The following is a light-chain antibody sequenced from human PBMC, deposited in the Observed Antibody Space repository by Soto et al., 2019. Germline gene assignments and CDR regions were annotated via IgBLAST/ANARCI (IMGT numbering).Light chain of an antibody. V-gene: IGKV3-20*01. CDR2: GAS. CDR1: QSVSSSY. J-gene: IGKJ1*01. CDR3: QQYGRSPSK. Sequence: EIALTQSPGTLSLSPGERATLSCRASQSVSSSYLAWYQQKPGQAPRLLIYGASSRATGIPDRFSGSGSGTDFTLTISRLEPEDFAVYYCQQYGRSPSKFGQGTKVDIK.